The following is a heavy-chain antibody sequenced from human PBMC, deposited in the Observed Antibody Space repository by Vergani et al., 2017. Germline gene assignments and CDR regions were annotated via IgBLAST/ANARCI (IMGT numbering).Heavy chain of an antibody. CDR2: IIPLLGIA. V-gene: IGHV1-69*02. CDR1: GGTFSSYT. CDR3: ASAAAAVPGRFDP. D-gene: IGHD6-13*01. J-gene: IGHJ5*02. Sequence: QVQLVQSGAEVKKPGSSVKVSCKASGGTFSSYTISWVRQAPGQGLEWMGRIIPLLGIANYAQKFQGRVTITADKSTSTAYIELSSLRPEDTAAYYYASAAAAVPGRFDPWGQGTLVTVSS.